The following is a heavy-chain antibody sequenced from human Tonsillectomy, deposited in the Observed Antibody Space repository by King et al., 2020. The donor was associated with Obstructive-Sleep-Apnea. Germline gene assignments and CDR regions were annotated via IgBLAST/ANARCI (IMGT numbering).Heavy chain of an antibody. V-gene: IGHV4-59*01. J-gene: IGHJ2*01. CDR2: IYYSGST. CDR1: GGSISSYY. CDR3: ARTLSIAAAGTGWYFDL. D-gene: IGHD6-13*01. Sequence: QLQESGPGLVKPSETLSLTCTVSGGSISSYYWSWIRQPPGKGLEWIGYIYYSGSTNYNPSLKSRVTISVDTSKNQFSLKLCSVTAADTAVYYCARTLSIAAAGTGWYFDLWGRGTLVTVSS.